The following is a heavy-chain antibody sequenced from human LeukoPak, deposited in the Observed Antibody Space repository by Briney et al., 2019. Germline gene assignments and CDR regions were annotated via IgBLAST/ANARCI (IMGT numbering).Heavy chain of an antibody. CDR3: ARTRITMVRGVIDYYYYMDV. V-gene: IGHV4-39*01. CDR1: GGSISSSSYY. CDR2: IYYSGST. Sequence: SETLSLTFTVPGGSISSSSYYWGWIRQPPGKGLEWIGSIYYSGSTYYNPSLKSRVTISVDTSKNEFSLKLSSVTAADTAVYYCARTRITMVRGVIDYYYYMDVWGKGTTVTVSS. J-gene: IGHJ6*03. D-gene: IGHD3-10*01.